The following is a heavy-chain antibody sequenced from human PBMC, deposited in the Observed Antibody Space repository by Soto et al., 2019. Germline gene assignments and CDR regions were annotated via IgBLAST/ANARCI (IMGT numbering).Heavy chain of an antibody. Sequence: QVQLVESGGGAVQPGRSLRVSCVASGFTFSSFAMHWVRQAPGKGLEPVAVISYDGSYTHHSDSVKGRFTISRDNSKNTLYLQMNSLRIEDTAVYYCAKDQGVGGTLGLFHYWGQGILVTVSS. CDR1: GFTFSSFA. CDR3: AKDQGVGGTLGLFHY. V-gene: IGHV3-30*18. J-gene: IGHJ4*02. D-gene: IGHD1-26*01. CDR2: ISYDGSYT.